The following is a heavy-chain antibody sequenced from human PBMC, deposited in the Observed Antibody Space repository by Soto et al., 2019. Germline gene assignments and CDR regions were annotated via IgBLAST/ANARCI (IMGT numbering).Heavy chain of an antibody. CDR3: ASDITPPDS. J-gene: IGHJ5*01. CDR2: ISAYNGNT. CDR1: GYTFTSYG. Sequence: QVQLVQSGAEVKKPGASVKVSCKASGYTFTSYGISWVRQAPGQGLEWMGWISAYNGNTNYAQKLQGRVTMTTDTSTSTAYMEPTSLSTADTAVYYSASDITPPDSWGQGTLATVSS. V-gene: IGHV1-18*01.